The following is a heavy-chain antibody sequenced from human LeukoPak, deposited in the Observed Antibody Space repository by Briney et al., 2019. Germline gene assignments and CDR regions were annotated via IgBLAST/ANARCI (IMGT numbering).Heavy chain of an antibody. CDR2: ISYDGSNK. CDR1: GFTFSSYG. J-gene: IGHJ4*02. D-gene: IGHD1-26*01. CDR3: TTDEVWELLPDGGYYFDY. Sequence: GGSLRLSCAASGFTFSSYGMHWVRQAPGKGLEWVAVISYDGSNKYYADSVKGRFTISRDNSKNTLYLQMNSLKTEDTAVYYCTTDEVWELLPDGGYYFDYWGQGTLVTVSS. V-gene: IGHV3-30*03.